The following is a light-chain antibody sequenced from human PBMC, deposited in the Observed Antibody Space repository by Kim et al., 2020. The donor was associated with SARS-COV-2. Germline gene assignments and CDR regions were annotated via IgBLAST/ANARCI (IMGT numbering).Light chain of an antibody. CDR1: SSNIGSNT. Sequence: GQRVSISCSGSSSNIGSNTVTWYQHLPGTAPRLLIYSDNQGPSGVPDRFSGSKSGTSASLAISGLQSEDEVHYVCSTWDDSLDGPVFGGGTQLTVL. CDR3: STWDDSLDGPV. V-gene: IGLV1-44*01. J-gene: IGLJ2*01. CDR2: SDN.